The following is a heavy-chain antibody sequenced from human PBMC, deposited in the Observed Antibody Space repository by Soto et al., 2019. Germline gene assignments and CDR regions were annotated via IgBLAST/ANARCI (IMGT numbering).Heavy chain of an antibody. Sequence: QVQLQESGPGLVKPSETLSLTCTVSGGSVSSGSYYWSWIRQPPGKGLEWIGYIYYSGSTNYNPSLKSRVTISVDTSKNQFSRKRSSVTAADTAVYYCARGIEGWYQGRYYYGMDVWGQGTTVTVSS. V-gene: IGHV4-61*01. CDR3: ARGIEGWYQGRYYYGMDV. D-gene: IGHD6-19*01. CDR1: GGSVSSGSYY. J-gene: IGHJ6*02. CDR2: IYYSGST.